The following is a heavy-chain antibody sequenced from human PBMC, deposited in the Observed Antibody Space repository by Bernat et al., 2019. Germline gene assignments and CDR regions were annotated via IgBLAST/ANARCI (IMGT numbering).Heavy chain of an antibody. D-gene: IGHD3-3*02. J-gene: IGHJ2*01. Sequence: EVQLVQSGAEVKKPGESLRISCQGSGYTFSTYWITWVRQVPGKGLEWMGRIEPSDSYTNYNPSFQGHDSSSANRSISASFLQLSSLKSSDTAIYYCAKHPTTVSSIYWYFDLWGRGTLVTVSS. CDR2: IEPSDSYT. CDR3: AKHPTTVSSIYWYFDL. V-gene: IGHV5-10-1*03. CDR1: GYTFSTYW.